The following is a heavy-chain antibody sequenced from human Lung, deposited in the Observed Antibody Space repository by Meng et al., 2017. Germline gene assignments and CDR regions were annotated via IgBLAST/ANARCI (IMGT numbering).Heavy chain of an antibody. Sequence: QVQPQQWGAGLLKPSETLSLTCVVSGGSFSDYYWSWIRQPPGKGLEWIGEINHSGSTNYNPSLESRATISVDTSQNNLSLKLSSMTAADSAVYYCARGPTTMAHDFDYWGQGTLVTVSS. CDR3: ARGPTTMAHDFDY. CDR2: INHSGST. D-gene: IGHD4-11*01. V-gene: IGHV4-34*01. J-gene: IGHJ4*02. CDR1: GGSFSDYY.